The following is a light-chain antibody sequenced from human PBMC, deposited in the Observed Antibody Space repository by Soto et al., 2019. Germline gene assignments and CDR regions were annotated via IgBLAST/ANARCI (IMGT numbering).Light chain of an antibody. J-gene: IGLJ3*02. V-gene: IGLV8-61*01. Sequence: QTVVTQEPSFSVSPGGTVTLTCGLNSGSVSTHYFASWYQQTPGQAPRTLIYHTNIRSSGVPDRFSGSILGNKAALTITAAQADDESDYFCVLYMGGGIWVFGGGTKVTVL. CDR2: HTN. CDR1: SGSVSTHYF. CDR3: VLYMGGGIWV.